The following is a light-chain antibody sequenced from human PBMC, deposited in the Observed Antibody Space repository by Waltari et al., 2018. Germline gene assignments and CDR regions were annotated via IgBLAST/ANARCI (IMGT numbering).Light chain of an antibody. CDR2: GAS. V-gene: IGKV3-20*01. CDR1: RSGRQKY. Sequence: RATRSGRQKYLDGYKQKPGQGPGRLIYGASGCAAGIPDRFSVSGSRTEFTLTISRLEPDDFAVEYGQQYGCSIMDTFSHGTKLKIK. CDR3: QQYGCSIMDT. J-gene: IGKJ2*01.